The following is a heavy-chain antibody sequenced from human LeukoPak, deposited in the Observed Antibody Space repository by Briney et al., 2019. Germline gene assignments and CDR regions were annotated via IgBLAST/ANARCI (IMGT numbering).Heavy chain of an antibody. V-gene: IGHV3-30-3*01. CDR2: ISYDGSNK. Sequence: GRSLRLSCAASGFTFSSYAMHWVRQAPGKGLEWVAVISYDGSNKYYADSVKGRFTISRDNSKNTLYLQMNSLRAEDTAVYYCAKEGRPGPDYWGQGTLVTVSS. CDR1: GFTFSSYA. CDR3: AKEGRPGPDY. J-gene: IGHJ4*02.